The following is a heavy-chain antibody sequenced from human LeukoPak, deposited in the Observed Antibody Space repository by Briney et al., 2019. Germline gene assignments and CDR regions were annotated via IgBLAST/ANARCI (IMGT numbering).Heavy chain of an antibody. CDR3: AREEYCSGGSCYYPYYYYGMDV. CDR2: ISSSGSTI. J-gene: IGHJ6*02. V-gene: IGHV3-48*03. CDR1: GFTFSSYE. Sequence: GGSLRLSCAASGFTFSSYEMNWVRQAPGKGLEWVSYISSSGSTIYYADSVKGRFTISRDNAKNSLYLQMNSLRAEDTAVYYCAREEYCSGGSCYYPYYYYGMDVWGQGTTVTVSS. D-gene: IGHD2-15*01.